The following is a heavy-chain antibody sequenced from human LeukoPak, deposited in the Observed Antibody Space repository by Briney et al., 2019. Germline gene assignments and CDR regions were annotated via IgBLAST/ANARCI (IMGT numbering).Heavy chain of an antibody. V-gene: IGHV4-34*01. CDR2: INHSGST. CDR3: ARGLVSSSWYRYYYYYMDV. CDR1: GGSFSGYY. Sequence: PSETLSLTCAVYGGSFSGYYWSWIRQPPGKGLEWIGEINHSGSTNYNPSLKSRVTISVDTSKNQFSLKLSSATAADTAVYYCARGLVSSSWYRYYYYYMDVWGKGTTVTVSS. J-gene: IGHJ6*03. D-gene: IGHD6-13*01.